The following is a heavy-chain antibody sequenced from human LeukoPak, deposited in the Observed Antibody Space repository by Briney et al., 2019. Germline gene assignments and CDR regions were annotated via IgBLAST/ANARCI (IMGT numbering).Heavy chain of an antibody. CDR2: ISSSSSTI. CDR1: GFTFSSYS. J-gene: IGHJ3*02. V-gene: IGHV3-48*01. D-gene: IGHD2-15*01. Sequence: PGGSLRLSCAASGFTFSSYSMNWVRQAPGKGLEWVSYISSSSSTIYYADSVKGRFTISRDNAKNSLYLQMNSLRAEDTAVHYCAMDIVVVVAARDIWGQGTMVTVSS. CDR3: AMDIVVVVAARDI.